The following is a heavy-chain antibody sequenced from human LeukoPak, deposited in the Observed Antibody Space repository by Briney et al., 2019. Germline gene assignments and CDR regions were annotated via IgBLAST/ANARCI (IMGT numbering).Heavy chain of an antibody. Sequence: ASVKVSCKASGYTVTGYYMHGVRQAPGQGLEGMGWSNPNRGGTNYAQKFQGRVTMTRDTSISTAYMELRRMRSDDTAVYYCARGPLLLWFGELLYHVHWFDPWGQGTLVTVSS. V-gene: IGHV1-2*02. CDR2: SNPNRGGT. J-gene: IGHJ5*02. CDR1: GYTVTGYY. CDR3: ARGPLLLWFGELLYHVHWFDP. D-gene: IGHD3-10*01.